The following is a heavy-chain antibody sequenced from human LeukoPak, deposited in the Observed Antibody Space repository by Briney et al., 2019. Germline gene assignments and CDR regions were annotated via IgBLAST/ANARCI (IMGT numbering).Heavy chain of an antibody. D-gene: IGHD3-10*01. CDR3: ARHEIAYYGSGSYYDAYYYYYMDV. Sequence: GESLKISCKGSGYSFTSYWIGWVRQMPGKGLEWMGIIYPGDSDTRYSPSFQGQVTISADKSISTAYLQWSSLKASDTAMHYCARHEIAYYGSGSYYDAYYYYYMDVWGKGTTVTVSS. V-gene: IGHV5-51*01. CDR1: GYSFTSYW. J-gene: IGHJ6*03. CDR2: IYPGDSDT.